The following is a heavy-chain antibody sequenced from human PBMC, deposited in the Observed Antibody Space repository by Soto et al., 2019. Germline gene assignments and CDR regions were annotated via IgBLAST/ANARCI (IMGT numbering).Heavy chain of an antibody. J-gene: IGHJ6*03. CDR2: IYYSGST. Sequence: PSETLSLTCTVSGGSISNYYWSWIRQPPGKGLEWIGYIYYSGSTNYNPSLKSRVTISVDTSKIKFSLKLSSVTAADTAVYYCARGPFYYVDVWGKGTTVTVSS. CDR1: GGSISNYY. V-gene: IGHV4-59*01. CDR3: ARGPFYYVDV.